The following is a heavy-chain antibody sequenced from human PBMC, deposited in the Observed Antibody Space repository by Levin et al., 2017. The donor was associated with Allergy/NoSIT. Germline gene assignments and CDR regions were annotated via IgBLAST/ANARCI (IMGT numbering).Heavy chain of an antibody. CDR1: GFTFSRYY. CDR3: ARGGCSSTSCLDY. J-gene: IGHJ4*02. Sequence: QTSETLSLTCAASGFTFSRYYMHWVRQAPGKGLVWVSRITLDVTDTYYADSVKGRFTISRDNAENTLFLQMNSLRAEDTAIYYCARGGCSSTSCLDYWGQGILVTVSS. CDR2: ITLDVTDT. V-gene: IGHV3-74*01. D-gene: IGHD2-2*01.